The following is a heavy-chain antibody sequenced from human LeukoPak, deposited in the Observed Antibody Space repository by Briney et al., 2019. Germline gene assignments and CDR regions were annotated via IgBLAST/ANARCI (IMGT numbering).Heavy chain of an antibody. CDR3: ARASYTNRWYGMDV. CDR1: GYSFTGYY. Sequence: ASVKVSCKASGYSFTGYYMHWVREVPGQGLEWVGWINPNTGATNYAQKFQDWVTMTRGTSTSTAYMELSRLTSDDTVVFYCARASYTNRWYGMDVWGQGTTVTVSS. J-gene: IGHJ6*02. V-gene: IGHV1-2*04. CDR2: INPNTGAT. D-gene: IGHD3-16*01.